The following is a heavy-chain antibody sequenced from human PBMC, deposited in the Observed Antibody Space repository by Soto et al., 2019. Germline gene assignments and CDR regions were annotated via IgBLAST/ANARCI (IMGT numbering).Heavy chain of an antibody. CDR3: ARATDDYGDACDV. CDR2: AYHRGST. J-gene: IGHJ3*01. D-gene: IGHD4-17*01. CDR1: GASVTLSNG. Sequence: QKQLQQSGPGLVKPSGTLYLTCTVSGASVTLSNGWTWIRQAPGRGQEWIGQAYHRGSTNYNPSLQTRVTISVDTSKIQVSLNLTSVTAADTAVYYGARATDDYGDACDVWGPGTSVTVSS. V-gene: IGHV4-4*02.